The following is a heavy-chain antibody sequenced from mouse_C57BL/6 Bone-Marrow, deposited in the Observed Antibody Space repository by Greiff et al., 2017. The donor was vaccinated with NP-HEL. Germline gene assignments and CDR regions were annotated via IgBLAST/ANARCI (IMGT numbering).Heavy chain of an antibody. J-gene: IGHJ4*01. D-gene: IGHD1-1*01. CDR2: IDPANGNT. CDR1: GFNIKNTY. Sequence: EVQLQESVAELVRPGASVTLSCTASGFNIKNTYMHWVKQRPEQGLEWIGRIDPANGNTKYAPKFQGKATITADTSSNTAYMQLSSLTSEDTAVYYCARSLFITAYAMDYWGQGTSVTVSS. V-gene: IGHV14-3*01. CDR3: ARSLFITAYAMDY.